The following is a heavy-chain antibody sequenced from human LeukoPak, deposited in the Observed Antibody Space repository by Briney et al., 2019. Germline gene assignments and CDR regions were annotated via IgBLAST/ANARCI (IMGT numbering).Heavy chain of an antibody. CDR2: INHSGST. D-gene: IGHD5-24*01. CDR3: ASRGDGYSYFDWYFDL. J-gene: IGHJ2*01. CDR1: GGSFSGYY. V-gene: IGHV4-34*01. Sequence: SETLSLTCAVYGGSFSGYYWSWIRQPPGKGLEWIGEINHSGSTNYNPSLKSRVTISADTSKNQFSLKLSSVTAADTAVYYCASRGDGYSYFDWYFDLWGRGTLVTVSS.